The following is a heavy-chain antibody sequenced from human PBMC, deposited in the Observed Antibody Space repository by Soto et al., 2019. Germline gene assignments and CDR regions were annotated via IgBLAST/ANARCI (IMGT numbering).Heavy chain of an antibody. CDR3: AIVASAYPGDFDY. D-gene: IGHD7-27*01. CDR2: MNPNSGNT. J-gene: IGHJ4*02. V-gene: IGHV1-8*01. Sequence: QVQLVQSGAEVKKPGASVKVSCKASGYTFTSYDINWVRQATGQGLEWMGWMNPNSGNTGHAQKCQGRVXXTXNNXMSTVYMELSSLSSEDTAVYYCAIVASAYPGDFDYWGQGTLVTVSS. CDR1: GYTFTSYD.